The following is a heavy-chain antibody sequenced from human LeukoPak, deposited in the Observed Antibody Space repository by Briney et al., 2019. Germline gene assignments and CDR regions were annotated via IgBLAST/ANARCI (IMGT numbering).Heavy chain of an antibody. V-gene: IGHV1-69*13. Sequence: SVKVSCKASGGTFSSYAISWVRQAPGQGLEWMGGIIPIFGTANYAQKFQGRVTITADESTSTAYMELSSLRSEDTAVYYCARELSSWAYFDYWGQGTLVTVSS. CDR1: GGTFSSYA. CDR3: ARELSSWAYFDY. D-gene: IGHD6-13*01. J-gene: IGHJ4*02. CDR2: IIPIFGTA.